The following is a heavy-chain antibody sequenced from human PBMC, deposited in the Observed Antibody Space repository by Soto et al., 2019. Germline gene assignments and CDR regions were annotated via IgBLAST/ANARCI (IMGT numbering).Heavy chain of an antibody. V-gene: IGHV1-46*01. Sequence: ASVKVSCKASGYTFTTYFIQWVRQAPGQGPEWVGIINPGDGTTSYAQKFQGRVTMTRDTSTSTVYMELSSLRYEDTALYYCERRLQLRKGWAFDSWGQGTLVTVSS. CDR1: GYTFTTYF. CDR2: INPGDGTT. CDR3: ERRLQLRKGWAFDS. J-gene: IGHJ4*02. D-gene: IGHD1-7*01.